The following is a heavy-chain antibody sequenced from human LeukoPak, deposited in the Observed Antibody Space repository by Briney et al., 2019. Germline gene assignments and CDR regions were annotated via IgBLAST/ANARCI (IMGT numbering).Heavy chain of an antibody. CDR1: GVTFSSYI. J-gene: IGHJ4*02. CDR2: ISSSSYI. V-gene: IGHV3-21*01. Sequence: GGSLRLSCAASGVTFSSYIMNWVRQAPGKGLEWVSSISSSSYIYYADSVKGRFTISRDNAKNSLYLQMNSLRAEDTAVYYCARDVYFFDYWGQGRLVTVSS. CDR3: ARDVYFFDY.